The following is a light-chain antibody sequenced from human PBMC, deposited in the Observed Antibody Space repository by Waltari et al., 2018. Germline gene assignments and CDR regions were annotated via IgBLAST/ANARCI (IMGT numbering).Light chain of an antibody. V-gene: IGKV3-11*01. J-gene: IGKJ4*01. CDR2: EAS. CDR3: QQRSSWPT. CDR1: PSVSTY. Sequence: EVVLTQSPAALSLSPGERATLSCRFSPSVSTYLAWYQQKPGPAPRLLNYEASNRATGIPDRFRGSGSGTDFTLTISSLEPEDSAVYYCQQRSSWPTFGGGTKVEIK.